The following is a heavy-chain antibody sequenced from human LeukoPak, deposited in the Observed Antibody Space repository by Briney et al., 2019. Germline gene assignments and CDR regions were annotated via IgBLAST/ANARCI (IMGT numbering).Heavy chain of an antibody. D-gene: IGHD3-9*01. V-gene: IGHV1-2*02. J-gene: IGHJ4*02. CDR2: INPNSGGT. CDR1: GYTFTGYY. CDR3: ARSPDILTGENFDY. Sequence: ASVKVSCKASGYTFTGYYMHWVRQAPGQGLEWMGWINPNSGGTNYAQKFQGRVTMTRDMSISTAYMELSRLRSDDTAVYYCARSPDILTGENFDYWGQGTLVTVSS.